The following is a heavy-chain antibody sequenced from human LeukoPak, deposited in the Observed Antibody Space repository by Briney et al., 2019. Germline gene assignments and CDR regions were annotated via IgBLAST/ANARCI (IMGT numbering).Heavy chain of an antibody. CDR1: GYTFTSYD. CDR3: ARGRTTVVTRVFGY. Sequence: ASVKVSCKASGYTFTSYDINWVRQATGQGLEWTGWMNPNSGNTGYAQKFQGRVTMTRNTSISTAYMELSSLRFGDTAVYYCARGRTTVVTRVFGYWGQGTLVTVSS. V-gene: IGHV1-8*01. CDR2: MNPNSGNT. D-gene: IGHD4-23*01. J-gene: IGHJ4*02.